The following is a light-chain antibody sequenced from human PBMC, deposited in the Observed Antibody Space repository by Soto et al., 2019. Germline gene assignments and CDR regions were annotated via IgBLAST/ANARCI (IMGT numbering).Light chain of an antibody. CDR1: QDISNY. CDR3: QQYDNLPVT. CDR2: DAS. V-gene: IGKV1-33*01. Sequence: DIQMTQSPSSLSASVGDRVTITCQASQDISNYLNWYQQKPGKAPKLLIYDASNLETGVPSRFSGSGSGTDFTFTISSPQTEDIATYYCQQYDNLPVTIGPGTKVNIK. J-gene: IGKJ3*01.